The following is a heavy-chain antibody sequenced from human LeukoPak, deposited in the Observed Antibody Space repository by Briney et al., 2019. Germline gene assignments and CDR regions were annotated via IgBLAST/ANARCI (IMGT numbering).Heavy chain of an antibody. D-gene: IGHD2-2*01. CDR1: GDSINYNY. J-gene: IGHJ4*02. V-gene: IGHV4-59*13. CDR3: ARERCDSTTCYYDY. CDR2: IYNTGTT. Sequence: SETLSLTCTISGDSINYNYWSWIRQPPGKELECIGYIYNTGTTNYNPSLKSRVTISVDTSKNQFSLKLSSVTAADTALYYCARERCDSTTCYYDYWGQGTLVTVSS.